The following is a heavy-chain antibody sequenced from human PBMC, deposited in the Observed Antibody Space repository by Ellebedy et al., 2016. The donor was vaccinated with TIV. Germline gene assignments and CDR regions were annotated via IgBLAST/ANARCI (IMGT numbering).Heavy chain of an antibody. CDR1: GYSFSTYW. D-gene: IGHD5-12*01. Sequence: GESLKISCEGSGYSFSTYWITWVRQMPGKGLESMGRIDPSDSYTKYSPSFQGHVTMSVDNSINTAYLQWSSLKTSDTAMYYCARPKYSGSDLVFDYWGQGTVVTVSS. CDR3: ARPKYSGSDLVFDY. V-gene: IGHV5-10-1*01. CDR2: IDPSDSYT. J-gene: IGHJ4*02.